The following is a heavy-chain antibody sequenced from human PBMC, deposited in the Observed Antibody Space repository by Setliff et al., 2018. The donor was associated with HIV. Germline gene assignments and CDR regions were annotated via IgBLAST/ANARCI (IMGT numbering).Heavy chain of an antibody. CDR3: ARSASSGWHDGYDY. V-gene: IGHV4-34*01. J-gene: IGHJ4*02. Sequence: SETLSLTCAVYGGSFSDYYWTWIRQSPEKGLEWIGEVNHSGSTNYSPSLKSRVTISVDTSKNQFSLKLSSVTAADTALYYCARSASSGWHDGYDYWGQGTLVTVSS. CDR2: VNHSGST. CDR1: GGSFSDYY. D-gene: IGHD6-19*01.